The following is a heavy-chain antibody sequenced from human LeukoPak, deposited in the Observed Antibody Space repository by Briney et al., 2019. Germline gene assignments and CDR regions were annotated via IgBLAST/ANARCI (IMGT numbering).Heavy chain of an antibody. D-gene: IGHD1-26*01. CDR2: INPNSGGT. J-gene: IGHJ4*02. CDR1: GYNFFDYY. V-gene: IGHV1-2*02. CDR3: ARDRVGAIFY. Sequence: ASVKVSCKASGYNFFDYYMHWVRQAPGQGLEWMGWINPNSGGTNYAQKFQGRVTMTRDTSISTAYMELSRLRSDDTAVYYCARDRVGAIFYWGQGTLVTVSS.